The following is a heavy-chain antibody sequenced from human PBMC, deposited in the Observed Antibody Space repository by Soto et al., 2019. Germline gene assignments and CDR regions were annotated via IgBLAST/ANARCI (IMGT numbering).Heavy chain of an antibody. Sequence: SETLSLTCTVSCGSVSSGSYYWSWIRQPPGKGLEWIGNIYYSGSTNYNPSLKNRVTISVDTSKNQFSLKLTSVSAGATPVYYCARTLSGGFDYWGQGTLVTVSS. V-gene: IGHV4-61*01. CDR3: ARTLSGGFDY. CDR1: CGSVSSGSYY. CDR2: IYYSGST. J-gene: IGHJ4*02.